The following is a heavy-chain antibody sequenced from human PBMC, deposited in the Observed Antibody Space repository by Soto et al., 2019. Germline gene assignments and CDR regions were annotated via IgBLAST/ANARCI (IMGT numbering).Heavy chain of an antibody. J-gene: IGHJ4*02. V-gene: IGHV3-33*01. D-gene: IGHD1-26*01. CDR3: ARDRVSGSYDY. CDR2: IWYDGSNK. CDR1: GFTFSSYG. Sequence: QVQLVESGGGVVQPGRSLRLSCAASGFTFSSYGMHWVRQAPGKGLEWVAVIWYDGSNKYYADSVKGRFTISRDNSKNTLYLQMNSLRAEDTAVYYCARDRVSGSYDYLGQGTLVTVSS.